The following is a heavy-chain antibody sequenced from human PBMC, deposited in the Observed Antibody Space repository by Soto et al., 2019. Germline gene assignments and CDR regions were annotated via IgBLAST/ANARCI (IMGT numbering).Heavy chain of an antibody. Sequence: QVHLVQSGAEVKKPGASVKVSCKTSGYNFNLYSIYWMRQAPGQGLEWMGWISAAHGYTKFSQKSEGRVTITRDASTTTAYMELSTLTSADTAVYFCARDMGSSWIQLGLDSWGQGTLVTVSS. J-gene: IGHJ4*02. CDR1: GYNFNLYS. CDR2: ISAAHGYT. CDR3: ARDMGSSWIQLGLDS. V-gene: IGHV1-3*01. D-gene: IGHD5-18*01.